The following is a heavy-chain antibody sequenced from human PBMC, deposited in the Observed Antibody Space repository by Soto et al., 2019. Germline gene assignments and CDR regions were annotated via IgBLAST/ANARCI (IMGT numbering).Heavy chain of an antibody. CDR2: ISTYSGTR. V-gene: IGHV1-18*01. J-gene: IGHJ4*02. CDR1: GNTFNNHA. Sequence: ASVKVSCKASGNTFNNHAVSWLRQAPGKGLEWMGWISTYSGTRNYARKFQDRVTMSSDTSTSTVYMELRSLTSNDTAIYYCAGGPNTSRFDYWGQGTPVTVSS. D-gene: IGHD2-2*01. CDR3: AGGPNTSRFDY.